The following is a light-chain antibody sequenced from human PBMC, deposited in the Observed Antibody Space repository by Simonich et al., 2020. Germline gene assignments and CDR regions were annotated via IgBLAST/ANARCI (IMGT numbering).Light chain of an antibody. CDR2: WAS. V-gene: IGKV4-1*01. CDR1: QSVLYSSNNKNY. J-gene: IGKJ4*01. CDR3: QQYYSTPLT. Sequence: PINCKSSQSVLYSSNNKNYLAWYQQKPGQPPKLLIYWASTRESGVPDRFSGSGSGTDFTLTISSLQAEDVAVYYCQQYYSTPLTFGGGTKVEIK.